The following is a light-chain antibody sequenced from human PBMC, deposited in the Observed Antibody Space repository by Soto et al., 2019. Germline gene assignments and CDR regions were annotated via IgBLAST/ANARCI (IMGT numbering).Light chain of an antibody. CDR2: DVS. CDR3: QQRSNWPRT. J-gene: IGKJ1*01. V-gene: IGKV3-11*01. Sequence: IVLTQSPATLSLSPGKRATLWFMASQNISSHLIGYQQKPGQAPRLLIYDVSNRATGIPARFSGSGSGTDFTLTISSLEPEDFAVYYCQQRSNWPRTFGQGTKVDIK. CDR1: QNISSH.